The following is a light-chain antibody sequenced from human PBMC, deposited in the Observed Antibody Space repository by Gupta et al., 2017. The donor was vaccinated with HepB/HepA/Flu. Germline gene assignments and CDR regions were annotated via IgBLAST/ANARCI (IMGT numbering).Light chain of an antibody. CDR1: QGINTY. V-gene: IGKV1-9*01. J-gene: IGKJ1*01. Sequence: DSHLTQSPSFFSASVEDRVSITFRVSQGINTYLGWFQQKPGKAPKLLIYGASSWESGVASRFSGSGFGTEVAITISSSQQEDFASSYCRQHNNYPPWTFGQGTKVEIK. CDR3: RQHNNYPPWT. CDR2: GAS.